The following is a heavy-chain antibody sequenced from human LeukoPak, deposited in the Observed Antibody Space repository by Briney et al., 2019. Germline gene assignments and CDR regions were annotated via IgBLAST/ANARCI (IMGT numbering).Heavy chain of an antibody. Sequence: PSETLSLTCTVSGGSISSYYWSWIRQPPGKGLEWIGEINHSGSTNYNPSLKSRVTISVDTSKNQFSLKLSSVTAADTAVYYCARGLRFLEWLLSPWGRGTLVTVSS. CDR2: INHSGST. V-gene: IGHV4-34*01. D-gene: IGHD3-3*01. J-gene: IGHJ5*02. CDR1: GGSISSYY. CDR3: ARGLRFLEWLLSP.